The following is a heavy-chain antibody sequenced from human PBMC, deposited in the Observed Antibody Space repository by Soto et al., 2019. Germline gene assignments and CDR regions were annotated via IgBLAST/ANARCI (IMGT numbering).Heavy chain of an antibody. CDR3: ARRVRIAADGTVDY. CDR2: ISGSGTHT. D-gene: IGHD6-13*01. J-gene: IGHJ4*02. Sequence: QVHLVESGGGLVKPGGSLRLTCAASGFSFSDFYMSWIRQAPGKGLEWVSYISGSGTHTHYAESVKGRFTVSRDNAENSLYLEMNSLRAEDTAVYYCARRVRIAADGTVDYWGQGTLVTVSS. CDR1: GFSFSDFY. V-gene: IGHV3-11*05.